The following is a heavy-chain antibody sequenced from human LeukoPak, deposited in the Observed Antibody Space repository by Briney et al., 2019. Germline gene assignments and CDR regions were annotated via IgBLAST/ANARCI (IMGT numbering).Heavy chain of an antibody. CDR1: GFTFNNYI. V-gene: IGHV3-21*04. CDR3: ARDFWSGYSNPYYYYMDV. D-gene: IGHD3-3*01. J-gene: IGHJ6*03. Sequence: GGSLRLSCAASGFTFNNYIMNWVRQAPGKGLEWVSSISSSSDYIYYADSVKGRFTISRDNAKNSLYLQMNSLRAEDTALYYCARDFWSGYSNPYYYYMDVWGKGTTVTVSS. CDR2: ISSSSDYI.